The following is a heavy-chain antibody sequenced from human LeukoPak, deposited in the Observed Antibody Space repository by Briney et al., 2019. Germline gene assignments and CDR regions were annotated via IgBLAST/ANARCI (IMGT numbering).Heavy chain of an antibody. D-gene: IGHD5-18*01. V-gene: IGHV4-59*11. Sequence: TPSETLSLTCTVSGASISSHYWSWIRQPPGKGLEWIGYIYYSGSTNYNPSLKSRLTISIDTSKSQFSLKLSSVSAADTAVYYCASTSAVADHSFDYWGPGTLLTVSS. CDR2: IYYSGST. CDR1: GASISSHY. CDR3: ASTSAVADHSFDY. J-gene: IGHJ4*02.